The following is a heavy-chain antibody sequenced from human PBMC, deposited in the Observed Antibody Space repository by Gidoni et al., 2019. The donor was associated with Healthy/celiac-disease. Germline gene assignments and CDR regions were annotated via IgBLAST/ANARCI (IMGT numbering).Heavy chain of an antibody. Sequence: QVQLQQWGAGLLKPSETLSLTCAVYGGSFSGYYWSWIRQPPGKGLELLGELNHSGSTNYNPSLKGRVTISVDTSKNQFSLKLSSVTAADTAVYYCARVRWGGSYYYGFDYWGQGTLVTVSS. V-gene: IGHV4-34*01. J-gene: IGHJ4*02. CDR1: GGSFSGYY. D-gene: IGHD1-26*01. CDR3: ARVRWGGSYYYGFDY. CDR2: LNHSGST.